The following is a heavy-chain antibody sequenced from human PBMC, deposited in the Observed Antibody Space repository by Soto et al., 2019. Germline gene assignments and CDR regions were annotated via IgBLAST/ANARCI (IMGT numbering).Heavy chain of an antibody. J-gene: IGHJ5*02. CDR2: IFYSGST. CDR3: ARQCRGVTCHWFAA. V-gene: IGHV4-39*01. Sequence: PSETLSLTCTVSSGSISSTIYSWDWIRQPPGKGLEWIGSIFYSGSTYYNPSLKSRVTISVDTSKNQFSLTLTSVTAADTAVYYCARQCRGVTCHWFAAWGQGTLVTVSS. CDR1: SGSISSTIYS. D-gene: IGHD2-15*01.